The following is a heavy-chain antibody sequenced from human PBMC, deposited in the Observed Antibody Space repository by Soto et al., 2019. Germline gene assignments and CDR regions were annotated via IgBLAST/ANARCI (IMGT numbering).Heavy chain of an antibody. V-gene: IGHV3-23*01. Sequence: EVQLLESGGGLVQPGGSLRLTCVGSGFTFRNQDMRWVRQAPGKGLEWVSGISGRGGVTYYADSAKGPFTISRDNSKNTLYLQMNNLRANDTAVYYCAKDRQFRSYYESAGHYNDWGQGTLVTVSS. J-gene: IGHJ4*02. D-gene: IGHD3-22*01. CDR2: ISGRGGVT. CDR3: AKDRQFRSYYESAGHYND. CDR1: GFTFRNQD.